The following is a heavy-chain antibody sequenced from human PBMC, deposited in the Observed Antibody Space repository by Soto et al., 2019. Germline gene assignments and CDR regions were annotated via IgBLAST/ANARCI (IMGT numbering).Heavy chain of an antibody. CDR2: INPNGGVT. CDR3: ARESGGATATLDYYYFYMDV. CDR1: GDTFNDYY. J-gene: IGHJ6*03. D-gene: IGHD5-12*01. Sequence: QVLLVQSGAEVKRPGASVTVSCRSSGDTFNDYYIHWVRQAPGQGLEWMGWINPNGGVTKYAQKFQGWVSMTRDTSIRTVYMQLSRLRSDDTAVYYCARESGGATATLDYYYFYMDVWGTGTTVTVSS. V-gene: IGHV1-2*04.